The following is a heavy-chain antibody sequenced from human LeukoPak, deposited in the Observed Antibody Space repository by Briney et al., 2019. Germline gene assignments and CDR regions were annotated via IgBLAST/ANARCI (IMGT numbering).Heavy chain of an antibody. CDR1: GFTFRIYG. V-gene: IGHV4-34*01. J-gene: IGHJ3*02. CDR3: ARAKSDLWAFDI. D-gene: IGHD3-10*01. CDR2: INHSGST. Sequence: PGGSLRLSCVASGFTFRIYGMNWVRQAPGKGPEWIGEINHSGSTNYNPSLKSRVTISVDTSKNQFSLKLSSVTAADTAVYYCARAKSDLWAFDIWGQGTMVTVSS.